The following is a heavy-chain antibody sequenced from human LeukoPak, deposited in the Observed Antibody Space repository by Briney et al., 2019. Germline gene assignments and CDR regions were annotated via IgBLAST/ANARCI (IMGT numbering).Heavy chain of an antibody. CDR2: VWYDGRSR. J-gene: IGHJ4*02. CDR3: AKAIGRWELLN. Sequence: GGSLRLSCAASGFTFSGNGMHWVRQAPGKGLEWVAFVWYDGRSRNYADSVKGRFTISRDNSRNTLDLQMNSLRAEDTAVYYCAKAIGRWELLNWGQGTPVTVSS. D-gene: IGHD1-26*01. CDR1: GFTFSGNG. V-gene: IGHV3-30*02.